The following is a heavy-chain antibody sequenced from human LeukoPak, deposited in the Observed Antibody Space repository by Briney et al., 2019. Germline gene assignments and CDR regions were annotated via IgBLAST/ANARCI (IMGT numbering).Heavy chain of an antibody. D-gene: IGHD3-10*01. CDR1: GFRFSSYW. Sequence: GGSLRLSCAVSGFRFSSYWMGWVRQAPGKGLAWVANINQDESSKYYEDSVKGRFTISRDNAKNSLYLQMNSLRAEDTAVYYCARMGSYYYGSGSYQYYYYMDVWGKGTTVTVSS. CDR3: ARMGSYYYGSGSYQYYYYMDV. V-gene: IGHV3-7*01. CDR2: INQDESSK. J-gene: IGHJ6*03.